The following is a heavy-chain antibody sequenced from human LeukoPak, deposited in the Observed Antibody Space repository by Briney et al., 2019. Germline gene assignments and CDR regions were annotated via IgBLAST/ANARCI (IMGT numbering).Heavy chain of an antibody. Sequence: GGSLGLSCAASGFTLDDYVMHWVRQAPGKGLEWVSGISWNSVSIGYADSVKGRFTISRDNAKNSLYLQMNSLRAEDTALYYCAKDIGTGGTGWYFDLWGRGTLVTVSS. CDR1: GFTLDDYV. CDR3: AKDIGTGGTGWYFDL. CDR2: ISWNSVSI. D-gene: IGHD6-13*01. J-gene: IGHJ2*01. V-gene: IGHV3-9*01.